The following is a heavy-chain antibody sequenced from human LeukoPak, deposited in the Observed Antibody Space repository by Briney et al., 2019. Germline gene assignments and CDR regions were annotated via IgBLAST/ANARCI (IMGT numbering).Heavy chain of an antibody. CDR3: ARRYCSSTSCYRAFDI. J-gene: IGHJ3*02. Sequence: PSETLSLTCTVSGGSISSSSYYWGWIRQPPGKGLEWIGSIYYSGSTYYNPSLKSRVTISVDTSKNQFSLKLSSVTAADTAVYYCARRYCSSTSCYRAFDIWGQGTMVTVSS. D-gene: IGHD2-2*01. CDR1: GGSISSSSYY. CDR2: IYYSGST. V-gene: IGHV4-39*01.